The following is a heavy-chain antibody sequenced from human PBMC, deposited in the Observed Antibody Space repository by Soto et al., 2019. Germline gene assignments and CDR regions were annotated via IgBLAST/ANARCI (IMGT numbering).Heavy chain of an antibody. V-gene: IGHV3-73*01. J-gene: IGHJ6*02. CDR3: TRPGFGDFVDPYDYGIDV. Sequence: GESLRLSCAASGLPFSGSPIHWVRQASGKGLEWVGRIRSKANSYATAYATSVKGRFTISRDDSKNTTYLKMNSLKAEDTAVYFCTRPGFGDFVDPYDYGIDVWGQGTTVTVSS. CDR2: IRSKANSYAT. D-gene: IGHD2-2*01. CDR1: GLPFSGSP.